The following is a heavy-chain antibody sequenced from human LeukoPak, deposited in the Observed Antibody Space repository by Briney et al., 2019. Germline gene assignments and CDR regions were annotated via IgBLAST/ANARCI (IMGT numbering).Heavy chain of an antibody. CDR1: GGSFSGYY. J-gene: IGHJ4*02. Sequence: PSETLSLTCAVYGGSFSGYYWSWIRQPPGKGLEWIGEINHSGSTNYNPSLKSRVTISVDTSKNQFSLKLSSVTAADTAVYYCARGSPYYCSGGSCRGFFDYWGQGTPVTVSS. CDR3: ARGSPYYCSGGSCRGFFDY. D-gene: IGHD2-15*01. V-gene: IGHV4-34*01. CDR2: INHSGST.